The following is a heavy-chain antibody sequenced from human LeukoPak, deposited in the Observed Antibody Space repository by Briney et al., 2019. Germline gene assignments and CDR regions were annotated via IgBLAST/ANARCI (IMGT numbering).Heavy chain of an antibody. D-gene: IGHD6-13*01. CDR2: IYYSGST. CDR3: ARHFIAAAATEYNWFDP. Sequence: SSGTLSLTCTVSGGSISSSSYYWGWIRQPPGKGLEWIGSIYYSGSTYYNPSLKSRVTISVDTSKNQFSLKLSSVTAADTAVYYCARHFIAAAATEYNWFDPWGQGALVTVSS. J-gene: IGHJ5*02. V-gene: IGHV4-39*01. CDR1: GGSISSSSYY.